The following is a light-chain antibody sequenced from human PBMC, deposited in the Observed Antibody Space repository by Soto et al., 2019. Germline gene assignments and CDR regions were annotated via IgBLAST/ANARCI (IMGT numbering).Light chain of an antibody. CDR1: RSVSSSY. CDR2: GAS. CDR3: QLYDSSPIT. V-gene: IGKV3-20*01. Sequence: EIVLTQSPGTLSLSPGERATLSCRASRSVSSSYLAWYQQKPGQAPSLLIYGASRRATGIPDRFSGSGSGTDFTLTISRLEPEDFAVYYCQLYDSSPITFGQGTRLEI. J-gene: IGKJ5*01.